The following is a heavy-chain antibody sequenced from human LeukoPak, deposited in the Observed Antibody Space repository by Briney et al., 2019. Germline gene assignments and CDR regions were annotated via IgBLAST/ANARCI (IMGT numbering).Heavy chain of an antibody. Sequence: KPSETLSLTCTFSGGSLGSDTYYWGWIRQPPGMGLEWIGSTNYRGNTFYNPSLKTRVTLSVDTPKNQFSLKLTSMTAADTADYYCTRAVPNHYGMDVWGQGTTVTVSS. D-gene: IGHD6-6*01. J-gene: IGHJ6*02. CDR1: GGSLGSDTYY. CDR3: TRAVPNHYGMDV. CDR2: TNYRGNT. V-gene: IGHV4-39*01.